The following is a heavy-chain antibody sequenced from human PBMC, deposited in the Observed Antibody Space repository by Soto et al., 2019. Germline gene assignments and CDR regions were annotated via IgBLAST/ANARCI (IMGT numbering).Heavy chain of an antibody. D-gene: IGHD3-3*01. CDR1: GGSISNSSYY. CDR3: ARFCAFGVVMIDAFDI. CDR2: IYYSGST. Sequence: SETLSLTCTVSGGSISNSSYYWGWIRQPPGKGLEWIGSIYYSGSTYYNPSLKSRVTISVDTSKNQFSLKLSSVTAADTAVYYCARFCAFGVVMIDAFDIWGQGTMVTVSS. J-gene: IGHJ3*02. V-gene: IGHV4-39*01.